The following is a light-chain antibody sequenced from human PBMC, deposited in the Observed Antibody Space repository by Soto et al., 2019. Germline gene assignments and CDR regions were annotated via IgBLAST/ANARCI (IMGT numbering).Light chain of an antibody. V-gene: IGKV1-5*03. J-gene: IGKJ1*01. Sequence: DIQMTQSPSTLPASVGDRVTITCRASQSISNWLAWYQQKPGKAPQLLIYKASILERGVSSRFSGSVSGTEFTLTISSLQPDDLATYYCQQYNSYLWTFGQGTKVEVK. CDR3: QQYNSYLWT. CDR1: QSISNW. CDR2: KAS.